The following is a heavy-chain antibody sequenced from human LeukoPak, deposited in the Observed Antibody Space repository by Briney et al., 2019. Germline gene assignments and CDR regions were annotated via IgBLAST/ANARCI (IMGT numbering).Heavy chain of an antibody. CDR1: GYTFTSYY. D-gene: IGHD3-10*01. V-gene: IGHV1-46*01. J-gene: IGHJ3*02. CDR2: INPSGGST. CDR3: ARGSTMVRGVMSDPFDI. Sequence: ASVKVPCKACGYTFTSYYMHWVRQAPGQGLEWMGIINPSGGSTSYAQKFQGRVTMTRDTSTSTVYMELSSLRSEDTAVYYCARGSTMVRGVMSDPFDIWGQGTMVTVSS.